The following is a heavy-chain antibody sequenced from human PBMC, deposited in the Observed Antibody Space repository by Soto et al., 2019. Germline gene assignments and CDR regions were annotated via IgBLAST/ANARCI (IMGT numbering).Heavy chain of an antibody. CDR1: GGSISSGGYS. CDR3: ARHPSDFWFDP. J-gene: IGHJ5*02. D-gene: IGHD2-21*02. V-gene: IGHV4-30-2*01. CDR2: IYRSGST. Sequence: PSETLSLTCAVSGGSISSGGYSWSWIRHPPGKGLEWIGYIYRSGSTYYNSSLKSRVTISVDRSKNQFSLKLSSVTAADTAVYYCARHPSDFWFDPWGQGTLVTVSS.